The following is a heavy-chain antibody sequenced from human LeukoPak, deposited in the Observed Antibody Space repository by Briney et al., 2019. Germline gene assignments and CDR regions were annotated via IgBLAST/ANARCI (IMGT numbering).Heavy chain of an antibody. J-gene: IGHJ4*02. CDR3: AKEPRHCGGDCFSLLDY. Sequence: HPGGSLRLSCAASGFTFSSYSMSWVRQAPGKGLEWVSLISGSGGRTYYADSVKGRFTISRDNSKNTLYPQMNSLRAEDTAVFYCAKEPRHCGGDCFSLLDYWGQGTLVTVSS. CDR2: ISGSGGRT. V-gene: IGHV3-23*01. CDR1: GFTFSSYS. D-gene: IGHD2-21*02.